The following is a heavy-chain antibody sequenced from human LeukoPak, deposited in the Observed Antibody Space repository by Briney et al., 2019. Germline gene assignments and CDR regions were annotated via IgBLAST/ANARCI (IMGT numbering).Heavy chain of an antibody. D-gene: IGHD6-13*01. CDR2: IIPIFGTA. CDR1: GGTFSSYA. CDR3: ARSTGYSSSWYYFDY. Sequence: SVKVSCKASGGTFSSYAISWVRQAPGQGLEWMGGIIPIFGTANYAQKFQGRVTITADESTSTAYMELSSLRSEDTAVYYCARSTGYSSSWYYFDYWGQGTLVTVTS. V-gene: IGHV1-69*13. J-gene: IGHJ4*02.